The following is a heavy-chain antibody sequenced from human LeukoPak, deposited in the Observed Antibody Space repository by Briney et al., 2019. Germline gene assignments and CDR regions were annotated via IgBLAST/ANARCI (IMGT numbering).Heavy chain of an antibody. CDR2: IYYSGST. CDR3: ARRYSSSSWTNWFDP. CDR1: GFTFSSYA. J-gene: IGHJ5*02. D-gene: IGHD6-6*01. Sequence: GSLRLSCAASGFTFSSYAMSWVRQPPGKGLEWIGSIYYSGSTYYNPSLKSRVTISVDTSKNQFSLKLSSVTAADTAVYYCARRYSSSSWTNWFDPWGQGTLVTVSS. V-gene: IGHV4-39*01.